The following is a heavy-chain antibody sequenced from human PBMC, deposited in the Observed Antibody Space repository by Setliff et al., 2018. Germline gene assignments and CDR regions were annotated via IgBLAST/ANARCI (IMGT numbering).Heavy chain of an antibody. CDR3: AKSPHDFWSGRVFFDY. V-gene: IGHV3-7*03. Sequence: PGGSLRLSCATSGFTVSSSDMSWVRQAPGKGLEWLASINPDGSEKYYVDSVKGRFTISRDNHKNTLHLQMNSLRVEDTAIYYCAKSPHDFWSGRVFFDYWGQGMLVTVSS. CDR2: INPDGSEK. J-gene: IGHJ4*01. D-gene: IGHD3-3*01. CDR1: GFTVSSSD.